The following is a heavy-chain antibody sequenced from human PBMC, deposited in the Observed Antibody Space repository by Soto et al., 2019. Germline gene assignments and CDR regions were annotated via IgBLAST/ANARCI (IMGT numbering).Heavy chain of an antibody. D-gene: IGHD3-10*01. CDR3: ARRGYGPGFPHYYVMDA. V-gene: IGHV4-59*01. CDR2: IYYSGST. CDR1: DSVIRGGY. J-gene: IGHJ6*02. Sequence: SGSVCQTCTDSDSVIRGGYRSWNRQPPGKGLEWIGYIYYSGSTNYNPSLKSRVTMSVDTPKNQFSLKLSSVTAADTAVYYCARRGYGPGFPHYYVMDAWGLGTTVTVS.